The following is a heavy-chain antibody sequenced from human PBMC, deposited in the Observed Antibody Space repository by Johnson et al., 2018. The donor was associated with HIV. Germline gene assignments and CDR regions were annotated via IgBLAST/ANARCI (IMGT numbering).Heavy chain of an antibody. D-gene: IGHD3-22*01. Sequence: VQLVESGGGVVRPGGSLRLSCAAPGFTFDDYAMSWVRQVSGKGLGWVSGLSWNGGSIGYADSVKGRFTISRDHSKHTLYLQRNSLRAEDTAVYYCARVQGYYYDSSGPTLNAFDIWGQGTMVTVSS. CDR3: ARVQGYYYDSSGPTLNAFDI. V-gene: IGHV3-20*04. J-gene: IGHJ3*02. CDR1: GFTFDDYA. CDR2: LSWNGGSI.